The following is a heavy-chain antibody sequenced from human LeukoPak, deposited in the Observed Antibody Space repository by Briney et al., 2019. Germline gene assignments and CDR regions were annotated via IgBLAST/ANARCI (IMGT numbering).Heavy chain of an antibody. CDR2: VNHRGVT. V-gene: IGHV4-34*01. CDR3: ARDPSTVIGVSYYFDF. CDR1: GGSLIGFH. Sequence: SETLSLTCEVSGGSLIGFHWNWIRQSPTKGLEWIGEVNHRGVTNYNPSLKSRVTISLDTSKSQFSLKLRSMTAADTAVYYCARDPSTVIGVSYYFDFWGQGTQVTVSS. J-gene: IGHJ4*02. D-gene: IGHD4-17*01.